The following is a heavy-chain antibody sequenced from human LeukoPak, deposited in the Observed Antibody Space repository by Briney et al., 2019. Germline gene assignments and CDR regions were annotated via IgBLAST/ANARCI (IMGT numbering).Heavy chain of an antibody. Sequence: SETLSLTCTVSGGSISSYYWSWIRQPPGKGLAWIGYIYYSGSTNYNPSLKSRVTISVDTSKNQFSLKLSSVTAADTAVYYCARDGSGYDRRDFDYWGQGTLVTVSS. D-gene: IGHD5-12*01. J-gene: IGHJ4*02. CDR2: IYYSGST. CDR3: ARDGSGYDRRDFDY. V-gene: IGHV4-59*01. CDR1: GGSISSYY.